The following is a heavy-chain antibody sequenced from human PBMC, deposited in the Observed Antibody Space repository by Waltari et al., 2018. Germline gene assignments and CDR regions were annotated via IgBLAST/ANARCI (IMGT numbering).Heavy chain of an antibody. CDR3: ARRGGLTGYSRGLLGY. D-gene: IGHD4-4*01. V-gene: IGHV1-8*01. CDR2: MNPHTVNT. Sequence: QVQLVQSGAEVKEPGASVRVSCKASGYTFTTYDIMWVRQATGRGLEWMGWMNPHTVNTGFAQKFQGRRAMTTDISRSTAYLEIRDLRSEDSAIYYCARRGGLTGYSRGLLGYWGQGTLVTVSS. J-gene: IGHJ4*02. CDR1: GYTFTTYD.